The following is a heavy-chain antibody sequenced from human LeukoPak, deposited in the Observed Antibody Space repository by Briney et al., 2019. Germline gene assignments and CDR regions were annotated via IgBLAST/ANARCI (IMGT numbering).Heavy chain of an antibody. CDR1: GLTFSSYW. D-gene: IGHD1-26*01. J-gene: IGHJ4*02. CDR2: IKQDGSEK. CDR3: ARDPYPVGATDY. V-gene: IGHV3-7*01. Sequence: GGSLRLSCAASGLTFSSYWMSWVRQAPGKGLEWVANIKQDGSEKYYVDSVKGRFTISRDNAKNSLYLQMNSLRAEDTAVYYCARDPYPVGATDYWGQGTLVTVSS.